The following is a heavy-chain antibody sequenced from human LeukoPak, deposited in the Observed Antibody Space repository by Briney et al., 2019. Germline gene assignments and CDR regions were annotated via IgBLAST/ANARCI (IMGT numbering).Heavy chain of an antibody. J-gene: IGHJ4*02. Sequence: PGGSLRLSCTASGFTFANYAMSWVRQAPGKGLDWVSIISADATGTYYADSLRGRFAISRDNSKNTLYLQLNSLRAEDTAVYYCAKTPHRLSSEIDHWGQGTLVTVSS. D-gene: IGHD6-6*01. CDR1: GFTFANYA. CDR3: AKTPHRLSSEIDH. V-gene: IGHV3-23*01. CDR2: ISADATGT.